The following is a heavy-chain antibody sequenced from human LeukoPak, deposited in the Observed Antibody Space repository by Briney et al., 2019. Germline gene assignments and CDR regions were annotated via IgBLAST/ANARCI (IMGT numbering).Heavy chain of an antibody. CDR1: GYTFTGYY. CDR2: INPNSGGT. V-gene: IGHV1-2*02. Sequence: ASVKVSCKASGYTFTGYYTHWVRQAPGQGLEWMGWINPNSGGTNYAQKFQGRVTMTRDTSISTAYMELSRLRSDDTAVYYCARGGGLRMVRGVIGYWGQGTLVTVSS. J-gene: IGHJ4*02. D-gene: IGHD3-10*01. CDR3: ARGGGLRMVRGVIGY.